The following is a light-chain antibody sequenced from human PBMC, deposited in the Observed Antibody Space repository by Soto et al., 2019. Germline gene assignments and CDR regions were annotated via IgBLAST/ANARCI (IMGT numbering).Light chain of an antibody. V-gene: IGKV3-20*01. CDR1: QSISSTY. CDR3: QQYGSSPWT. J-gene: IGKJ3*01. CDR2: DTS. Sequence: EIVLTQSPGTLSLSPGERATLSCRASQSISSTYLAWYQHQPGQAPRLLIYDTSTRATAIPDRFSGSGSGTDFTRTISRMEPEDFAVYDCQQYGSSPWTFGPGTKVHIK.